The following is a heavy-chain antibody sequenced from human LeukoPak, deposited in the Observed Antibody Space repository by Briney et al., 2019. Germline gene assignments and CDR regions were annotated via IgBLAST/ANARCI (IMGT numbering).Heavy chain of an antibody. CDR1: SFTFSSYN. D-gene: IGHD6-19*01. V-gene: IGHV3-23*01. Sequence: GGSLRLSCAASSFTFSSYNMNWVRQAPGKGLEWVSSIPASGGSTYYADSVKGRFTISRDNSKNSLYLQMNSLRAEDTAVYYCAKESSGGWYFDYWGQGTLVTVSS. J-gene: IGHJ4*02. CDR2: IPASGGST. CDR3: AKESSGGWYFDY.